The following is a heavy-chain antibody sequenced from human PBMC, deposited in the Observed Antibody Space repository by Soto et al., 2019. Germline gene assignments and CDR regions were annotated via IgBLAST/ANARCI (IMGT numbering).Heavy chain of an antibody. Sequence: LRLSCSASGFTFSIFAMHWVRQAPGKGLEYVSAMNNIGSSTFYADSVRGRFTISRDNSKNTLYLQMSSLRPEDTAMYYCVRDLNYYGAGTYLRSPFDYWGQGTLVTVSS. D-gene: IGHD3-10*01. J-gene: IGHJ4*02. CDR1: GFTFSIFA. V-gene: IGHV3-64D*06. CDR3: VRDLNYYGAGTYLRSPFDY. CDR2: MNNIGSST.